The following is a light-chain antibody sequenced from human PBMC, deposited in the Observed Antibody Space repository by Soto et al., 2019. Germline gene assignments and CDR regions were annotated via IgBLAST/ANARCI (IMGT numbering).Light chain of an antibody. CDR2: DNN. Sequence: QSVLTQPPSVSAAPGQKVTISCSGGSFNIGDNYVSWYQQLPGTAPKLLIYDNNKRPSGIPDRFSGSKSGTSATLDISGLHTGDEADYYCGSWDTSLSGIIFGGGTKVTAL. V-gene: IGLV1-51*01. J-gene: IGLJ2*01. CDR3: GSWDTSLSGII. CDR1: SFNIGDNY.